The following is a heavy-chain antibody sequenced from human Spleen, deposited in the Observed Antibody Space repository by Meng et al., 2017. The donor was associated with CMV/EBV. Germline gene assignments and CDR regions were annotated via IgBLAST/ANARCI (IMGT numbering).Heavy chain of an antibody. CDR2: IYNSGST. J-gene: IGHJ5*02. D-gene: IGHD4-11*01. CDR3: ARGASVTTPRSWFDP. CDR1: GVSISTSNNY. V-gene: IGHV4-39*07. Sequence: GSLRLSCTVSGVSISTSNNYWGWIRQPPGKGLEWIGSIYNSGSTHYNPSLKSRVTISVVTSKNQFFLELTSVTAADTAVYYCARGASVTTPRSWFDPWGQGTLVTVSS.